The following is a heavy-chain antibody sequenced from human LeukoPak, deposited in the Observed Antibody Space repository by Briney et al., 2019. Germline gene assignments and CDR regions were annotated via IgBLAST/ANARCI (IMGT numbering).Heavy chain of an antibody. Sequence: ASVKVSCKASGHTFTSYGISWVRQAPGQGLEWMGWISAYNGNTNYAQKLQGRVTMTTDTSTSTAYMELRSLRSDDTAVYYCARGIVVVVAADNWFDPWGQGTLVTVSS. CDR3: ARGIVVVVAADNWFDP. CDR2: ISAYNGNT. J-gene: IGHJ5*02. V-gene: IGHV1-18*01. CDR1: GHTFTSYG. D-gene: IGHD2-15*01.